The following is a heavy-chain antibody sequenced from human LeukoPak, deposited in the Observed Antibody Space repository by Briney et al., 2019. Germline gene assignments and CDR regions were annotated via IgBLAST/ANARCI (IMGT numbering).Heavy chain of an antibody. CDR3: AREAAVAVAGSFPTDY. Sequence: GSSVKVSCKASGGTFSSYAISWVRQAPGQGLEWMGRIIPILGIANYAQKFQGRVTITADKSTSTAYMELSSLRSEDTALYYCAREAAVAVAGSFPTDYWGQGTLVTVSS. CDR2: IIPILGIA. V-gene: IGHV1-69*04. CDR1: GGTFSSYA. J-gene: IGHJ4*02. D-gene: IGHD6-19*01.